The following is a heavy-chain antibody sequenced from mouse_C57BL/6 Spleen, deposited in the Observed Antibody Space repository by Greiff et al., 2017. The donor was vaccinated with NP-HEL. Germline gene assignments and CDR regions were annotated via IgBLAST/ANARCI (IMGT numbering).Heavy chain of an antibody. D-gene: IGHD3-2*02. J-gene: IGHJ4*01. CDR3: ARTAQATGAMDD. CDR1: GYTFTSYW. V-gene: IGHV1-59*01. CDR2: IDPSDSYT. Sequence: QVQLQQPGAELVRPGTSVKLSCKASGYTFTSYWMHWVKQRPGQGLEWIGVIDPSDSYTNYNQKFKGKATLTVDTSSSTAYMQLSSLTSEDSAVYYCARTAQATGAMDDWGQGTSVTVSS.